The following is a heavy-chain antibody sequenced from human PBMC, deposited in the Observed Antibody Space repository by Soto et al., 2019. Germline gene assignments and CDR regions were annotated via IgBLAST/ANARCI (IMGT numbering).Heavy chain of an antibody. D-gene: IGHD2-2*01. CDR3: ARLVVVAPVANA. Sequence: SETLSLTCSVSGGSISYNSYYWGWIRQPPGKGLEWVGGIFYTGTTYYSPSLKDRVTISVDTSKDSFSLNLTSVTAADTAVYFCARLVVVAPVANAWGQGTLVTVSS. J-gene: IGHJ5*02. CDR2: IFYTGTT. CDR1: GGSISYNSYY. V-gene: IGHV4-39*02.